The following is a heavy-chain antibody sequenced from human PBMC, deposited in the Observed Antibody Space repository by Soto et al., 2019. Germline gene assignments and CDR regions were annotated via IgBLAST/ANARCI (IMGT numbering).Heavy chain of an antibody. J-gene: IGHJ2*01. V-gene: IGHV3-72*01. CDR2: TGDKADSYTT. D-gene: IGHD1-26*01. CDR1: GLIFSDHY. CDR3: ARDRGALGWYFDL. Sequence: EVQLVESGGDLVQPGGSLRLSCAASGLIFSDHYVDWVRQAPGKGLEWIGRTGDKADSYTTEYAASVEGRFTISRDDSRNSLYLQMNSLKTEDTAVYYCARDRGALGWYFDLWGRGTLVTVSS.